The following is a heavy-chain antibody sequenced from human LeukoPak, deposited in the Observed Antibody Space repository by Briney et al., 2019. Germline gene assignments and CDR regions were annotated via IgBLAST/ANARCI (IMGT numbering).Heavy chain of an antibody. V-gene: IGHV4-31*03. CDR3: AKETDYSHPNWFDP. CDR1: GGSISSGGYY. D-gene: IGHD4-11*01. Sequence: SETLSLTCTVSGGSISSGGYYWSWIRQHPGKGLEWIGYIYYSGSTYYNPSLKSRVTISVDTSKNQFSLKLSSVTAADTAVYYCAKETDYSHPNWFDPWGQGTLVTVSS. CDR2: IYYSGST. J-gene: IGHJ5*02.